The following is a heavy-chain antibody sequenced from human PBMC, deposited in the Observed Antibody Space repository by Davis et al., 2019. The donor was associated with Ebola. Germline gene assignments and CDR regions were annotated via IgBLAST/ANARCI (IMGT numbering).Heavy chain of an antibody. CDR3: ARQLWITFGGTVGAFDI. CDR1: GFTFSSYS. J-gene: IGHJ3*02. Sequence: PGGSLRLSCAASGFTFSSYSMNWVRQAPGKGLEWVSSISSSSSYIYYADSVKGRFTISRDNAKNSLYLQMNSLRAEDTAVYYCARQLWITFGGTVGAFDIWGQGTMVTVSS. CDR2: ISSSSSYI. V-gene: IGHV3-21*01. D-gene: IGHD3-16*01.